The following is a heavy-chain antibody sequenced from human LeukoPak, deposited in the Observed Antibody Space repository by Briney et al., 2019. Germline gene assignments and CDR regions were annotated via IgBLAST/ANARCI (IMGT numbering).Heavy chain of an antibody. CDR2: IKQDGSEK. D-gene: IGHD2-21*02. CDR1: GFTFSSYW. Sequence: PGGSLRLSCAASGFTFSSYWMSWVRQAPGKGLEWVANIKQDGSEKYYVDPVKGRFTISRDNAKNSLYLQMNSLRAEDTAVYYCARVAVTPILYYYYYYMDVWGKGTTVTVSS. V-gene: IGHV3-7*01. CDR3: ARVAVTPILYYYYYYMDV. J-gene: IGHJ6*03.